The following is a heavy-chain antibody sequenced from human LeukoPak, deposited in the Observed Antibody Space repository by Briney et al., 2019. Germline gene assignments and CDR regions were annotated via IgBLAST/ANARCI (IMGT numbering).Heavy chain of an antibody. CDR1: GFTFSSYA. D-gene: IGHD6-6*01. CDR2: ISGSGGST. J-gene: IGHJ4*02. Sequence: GGSLRLFCAASGFTFSSYAMSWFRLARGKGLEWVSGISGSGGSTYYADSVKGRFTISRDNSKNSLYLQMNSLRAKDTAVYYGSRGGSSAYWSLFDYRGQVTLVTVSS. V-gene: IGHV3-23*01. CDR3: SRGGSSAYWSLFDY.